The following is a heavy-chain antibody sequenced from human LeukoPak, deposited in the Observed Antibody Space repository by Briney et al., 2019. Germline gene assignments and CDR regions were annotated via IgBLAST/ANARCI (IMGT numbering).Heavy chain of an antibody. J-gene: IGHJ4*02. Sequence: PGGSLRLSCAASGFTFSSYAMHWVRQAPGKGLEWVAVISYDGSNKYYADSVKGRFTISRDNSKNTLYLQMNSLRAEDTAVYYCARSNYGGGGYYFDYWGQGTLVTVSS. CDR1: GFTFSSYA. V-gene: IGHV3-30*04. CDR2: ISYDGSNK. D-gene: IGHD4-11*01. CDR3: ARSNYGGGGYYFDY.